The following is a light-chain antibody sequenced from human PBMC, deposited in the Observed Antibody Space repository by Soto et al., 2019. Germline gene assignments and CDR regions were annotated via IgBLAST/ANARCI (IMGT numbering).Light chain of an antibody. CDR3: QQYGNWTYT. J-gene: IGKJ2*01. Sequence: EIVLTQSPAPLSVSPGERATLSCRASQSVRSSLAWYQQKPGQAPRLLIYGASARATGFPVRFRGSGSGTEFTLTISSLQSEAAAVYYCQQYGNWTYTFGQGTQLEIK. CDR1: QSVRSS. V-gene: IGKV3-15*01. CDR2: GAS.